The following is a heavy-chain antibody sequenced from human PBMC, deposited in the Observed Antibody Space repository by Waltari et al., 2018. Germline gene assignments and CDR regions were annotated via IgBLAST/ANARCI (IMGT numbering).Heavy chain of an antibody. D-gene: IGHD2-2*01. Sequence: QVQLQESGPGLVKPSETLSLTCTVSGGSISSYYWSWIRQPAGKGLEWIGRIYTSGSTNYNPSLKSRVTMSVDTSKNQFSLKLSSVTAADTAVYYCARDCSSTSPTDYYYYYGMDVWGQGTTVTVSS. V-gene: IGHV4-4*07. CDR3: ARDCSSTSPTDYYYYYGMDV. CDR2: IYTSGST. J-gene: IGHJ6*02. CDR1: GGSISSYY.